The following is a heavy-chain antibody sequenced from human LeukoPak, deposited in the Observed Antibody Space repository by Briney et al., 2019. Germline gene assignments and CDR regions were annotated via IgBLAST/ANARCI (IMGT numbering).Heavy chain of an antibody. Sequence: SETLSLTCTVSGGSISSYYWSWIRLPPGKGLEWIGYLSKSGNTNYSPSLKSRVTIFGDTSKNQSFLKLSSVTAADTAMYYCARARYVNSFYAFDIWGQGTSVAVSS. CDR3: ARARYVNSFYAFDI. J-gene: IGHJ3*02. CDR1: GGSISSYY. V-gene: IGHV4-59*01. CDR2: LSKSGNT. D-gene: IGHD3-9*01.